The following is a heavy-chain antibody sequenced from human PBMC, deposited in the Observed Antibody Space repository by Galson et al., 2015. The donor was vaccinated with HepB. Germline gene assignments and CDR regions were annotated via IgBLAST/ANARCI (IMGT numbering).Heavy chain of an antibody. J-gene: IGHJ4*02. CDR2: ISGGGGST. V-gene: IGHV3-23*01. CDR1: GFAFSSYA. CDR3: AKPGGITMIVGWDY. Sequence: SLRLSCLASGFAFSSYAMICVRQAPGKGLEWGSAISGGGGSTYHADPVKGRFTIAKDNSNNTLYLQMNSLRAEDTAVYFCAKPGGITMIVGWDYWGQGTLVTVSS. D-gene: IGHD3-22*01.